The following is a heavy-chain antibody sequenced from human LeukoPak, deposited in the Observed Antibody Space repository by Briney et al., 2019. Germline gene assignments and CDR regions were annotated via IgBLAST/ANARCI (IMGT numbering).Heavy chain of an antibody. V-gene: IGHV3-7*01. D-gene: IGHD1-14*01. CDR2: MNIDGSER. J-gene: IGHJ4*02. CDR1: GFSFSNYW. Sequence: PGGSLRLSCAASGFSFSNYWMGWVRQAPGKRPEWVANMNIDGSERYYADSVKGRFTISRDNARNSVFLQMSGLRVEDTAVYYCARDPGFDYWGQGTLVTVSS. CDR3: ARDPGFDY.